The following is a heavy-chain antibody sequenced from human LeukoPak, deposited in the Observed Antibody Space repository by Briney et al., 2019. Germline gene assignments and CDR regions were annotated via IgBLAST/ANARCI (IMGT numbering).Heavy chain of an antibody. D-gene: IGHD3-10*01. Sequence: GGSLRLSCAASGFISNSAWMTWVRQAPGKGLEWVGLMKSQAERGASEYAAAVKGRFTISRDDSRTTLILKMKRLQTDDTAVYFCSASRVHGGFDIWGQGTMVTVSS. CDR1: GFISNSAW. V-gene: IGHV3-15*01. CDR2: MKSQAERGAS. CDR3: SASRVHGGFDI. J-gene: IGHJ3*02.